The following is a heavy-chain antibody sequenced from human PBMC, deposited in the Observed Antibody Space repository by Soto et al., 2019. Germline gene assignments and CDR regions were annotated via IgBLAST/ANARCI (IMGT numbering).Heavy chain of an antibody. CDR3: AINADV. CDR2: IYDGVTT. Sequence: SETLSLTCTVSGGSISGHFWSWIRQPPGKRLEWIGNIYDGVTTNYNPSLKSRVTLPLDTSKRQFSLKLSSVTAADTAMYYCAINADVWGQGTTVTVSS. J-gene: IGHJ6*02. V-gene: IGHV4-59*08. CDR1: GGSISGHF.